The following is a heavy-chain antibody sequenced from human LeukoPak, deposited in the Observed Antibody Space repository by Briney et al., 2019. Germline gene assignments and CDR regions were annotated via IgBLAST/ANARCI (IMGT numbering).Heavy chain of an antibody. CDR3: ARDPPDPYCYYYGMDF. V-gene: IGHV1-18*01. CDR1: GYTFTNYG. CDR2: ISAYNGNT. J-gene: IGHJ6*02. Sequence: ASVTVSCMASGYTFTNYGISWVRQAPGQGREWMGWISAYNGNTNYAQKLQGRVTMTTDTSTSTAYMELRSLRSDDTAVYYCARDPPDPYCYYYGMDFWGQGTTVTVSS.